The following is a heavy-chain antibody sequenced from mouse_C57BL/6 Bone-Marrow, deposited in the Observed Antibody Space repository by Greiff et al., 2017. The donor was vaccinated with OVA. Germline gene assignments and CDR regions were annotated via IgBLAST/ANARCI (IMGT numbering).Heavy chain of an antibody. V-gene: IGHV1-69*01. CDR1: GYTFTSYW. J-gene: IGHJ2*01. CDR2: IDPSDSYT. CDR3: ASDYFDY. Sequence: QVQLQQPGAELVMPGASVKLSCKASGYTFTSYWMHWVKQRPGQGLEWIGEIDPSDSYTNYNQQFKGKSTLTVDKSSSTAYMQLSSLTSEGSAVYYCASDYFDYWGQGTTLTVSS.